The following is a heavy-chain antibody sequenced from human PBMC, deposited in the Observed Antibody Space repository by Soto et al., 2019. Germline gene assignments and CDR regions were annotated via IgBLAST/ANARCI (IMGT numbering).Heavy chain of an antibody. CDR1: GFTVSNNY. J-gene: IGHJ4*02. CDR3: ARDQGAQSGNFIFDH. D-gene: IGHD1-26*01. V-gene: IGHV3-66*01. Sequence: GGSLRLSCAASGFTVSNNYMSWVRQAPGKGLEWVSVIYSGGSTYYADSVKGRFTIPSDNSKNTLFLQLNSLIADDTAVYYCARDQGAQSGNFIFDHWGQGALVPVSS. CDR2: IYSGGST.